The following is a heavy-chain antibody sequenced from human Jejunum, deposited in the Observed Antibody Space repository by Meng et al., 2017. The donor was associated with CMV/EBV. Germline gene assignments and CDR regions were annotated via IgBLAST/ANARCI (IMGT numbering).Heavy chain of an antibody. CDR1: FTLGDYT. J-gene: IGHJ5*02. CDR3: TRHSIVVVPAAGFDP. CDR2: IRSKTYSSAT. V-gene: IGHV3-73*01. Sequence: FTLGDYTIHWVRQAPGKGLEWVGRIRSKTYSSATAYAASVKGRFIISRDDSKNTAYLQMNSLKTEDTAVYYCTRHSIVVVPAAGFDPWGQGTLVTVSS. D-gene: IGHD2-2*01.